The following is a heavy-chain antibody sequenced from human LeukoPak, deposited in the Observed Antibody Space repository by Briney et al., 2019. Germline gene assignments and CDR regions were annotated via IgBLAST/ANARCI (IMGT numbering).Heavy chain of an antibody. CDR2: ISGRGGST. D-gene: IGHD4-17*01. CDR3: AKEAITVTWGEPWFDP. J-gene: IGHJ5*02. CDR1: GFTFSSHA. Sequence: PGGSLRLSCAASGFTFSSHAMNWVRQAPGKGLEWVSNISGRGGSTYYAGSVKGRFTISRDNSKNTLYLQMNSLRAEDTAVYYCAKEAITVTWGEPWFDPWGQGTLVTVSS. V-gene: IGHV3-23*01.